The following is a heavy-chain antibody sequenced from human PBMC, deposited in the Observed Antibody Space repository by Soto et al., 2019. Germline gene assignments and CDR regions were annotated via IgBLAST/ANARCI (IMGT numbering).Heavy chain of an antibody. V-gene: IGHV3-30-3*01. Sequence: QVQLVESGGGVVQPGRSLRLSCAASGFTFSSYAMHWVRQAPGKGLEWVAVISYDGSNKYYADSVKGRFTISRDNSKNTLYLQMNSLRAEDTAEYYCARERYSSAKAKYYYYFVMDVWGQGTTVTGSS. J-gene: IGHJ6*02. D-gene: IGHD6-19*01. CDR2: ISYDGSNK. CDR1: GFTFSSYA. CDR3: ARERYSSAKAKYYYYFVMDV.